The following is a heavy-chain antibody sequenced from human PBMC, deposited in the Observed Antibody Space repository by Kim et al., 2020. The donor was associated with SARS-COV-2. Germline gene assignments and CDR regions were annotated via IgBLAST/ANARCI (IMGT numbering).Heavy chain of an antibody. CDR3: ARDSVSLGRAFDI. Sequence: SADPRKGRFPTARDNAKNPLYMQMNSLGAEDTAVYYCARDSVSLGRAFDIWGQGTMVTVSS. D-gene: IGHD1-26*01. V-gene: IGHV3-21*01. J-gene: IGHJ3*02.